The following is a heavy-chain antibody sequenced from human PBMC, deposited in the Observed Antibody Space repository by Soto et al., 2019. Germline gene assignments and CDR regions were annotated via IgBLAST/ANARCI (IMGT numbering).Heavy chain of an antibody. Sequence: QVQLVQSGAEVQKPGSSVKVSCKASGGTFSSYAISWVRQAPGQGLEWMGGIIPIFGTANYAQKFQGRVTITADESTSTAYMELSSLRSEDTAVYYCARRVGYYDILTGYYWFDPWGQGTLVTVSS. D-gene: IGHD3-9*01. J-gene: IGHJ5*02. CDR1: GGTFSSYA. V-gene: IGHV1-69*01. CDR3: ARRVGYYDILTGYYWFDP. CDR2: IIPIFGTA.